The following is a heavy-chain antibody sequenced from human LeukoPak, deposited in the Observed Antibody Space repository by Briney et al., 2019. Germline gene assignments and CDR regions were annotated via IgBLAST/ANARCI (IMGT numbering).Heavy chain of an antibody. V-gene: IGHV3-53*01. CDR1: GFTVSSNF. CDR3: ARGLRLVAQIDY. Sequence: GGSLRLSCAVSGFTVSSNFMSWVRQAPGKGLEWVSVIYSGGPTYYADSVKGRFTISRDNSKNTLFLQMNSLRAEDTAVYYCARGLRLVAQIDYWGQGTLVTVSS. J-gene: IGHJ4*02. CDR2: IYSGGPT. D-gene: IGHD6-6*01.